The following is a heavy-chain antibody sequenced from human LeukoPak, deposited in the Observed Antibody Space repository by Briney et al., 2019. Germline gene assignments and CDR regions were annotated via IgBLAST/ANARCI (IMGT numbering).Heavy chain of an antibody. CDR1: GYSFNTYW. J-gene: IGHJ4*02. CDR2: IYPGDSDT. CDR3: ARLVAPPYYFDY. V-gene: IGHV5-51*01. D-gene: IGHD2-21*01. Sequence: GESLKISCRGSGYSFNTYWIGWVRQMPGKGLEWMGIIYPGDSDTRYSPSFQGHVTISADKSISTAYLQWSSLKASDTATYYCARLVAPPYYFDYWGQGTLVTVSS.